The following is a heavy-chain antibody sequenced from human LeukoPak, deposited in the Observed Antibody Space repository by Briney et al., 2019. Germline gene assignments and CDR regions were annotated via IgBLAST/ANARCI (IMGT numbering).Heavy chain of an antibody. CDR2: ISGSGGST. Sequence: GGSLRLSCVVSGFTFSSYGMSWVRQAPGKGLEWVSAISGSGGSTYYADSVKGRFTISRDNSKNTLYLQMNSLRAEDTAVYYCAKDLVGHEDYDSSGYPFDYWGQGTLVTVSS. D-gene: IGHD3-22*01. CDR3: AKDLVGHEDYDSSGYPFDY. J-gene: IGHJ4*02. V-gene: IGHV3-23*01. CDR1: GFTFSSYG.